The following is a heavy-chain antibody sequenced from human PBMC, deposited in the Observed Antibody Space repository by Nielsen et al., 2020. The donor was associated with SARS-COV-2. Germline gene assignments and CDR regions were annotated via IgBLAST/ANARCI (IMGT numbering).Heavy chain of an antibody. V-gene: IGHV3-21*01. CDR2: ISSSPSDI. CDR3: ARGEIGLD. D-gene: IGHD3-10*01. CDR1: GFTFSNYS. Sequence: GESLKISCAASGFTFSNYSMIWVRQAPGKGLEWVSFISSSPSDIYYADSVKGRFTFSRDNAKNSLYLQMNSLRAEDTAVYYCARGEIGLDWGQGTLVTVSS. J-gene: IGHJ4*02.